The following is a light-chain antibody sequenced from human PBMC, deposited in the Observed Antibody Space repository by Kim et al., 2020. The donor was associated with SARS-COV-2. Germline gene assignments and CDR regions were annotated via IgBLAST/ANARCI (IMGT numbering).Light chain of an antibody. CDR3: QQCNSYPYT. Sequence: SAAVGDSVTITCRDSQSITTWLAWYQQKPGQAPKLLIYKASNLEGGVPSRFSGSGSGTEFTLTISSLQPDDFATYYCQQCNSYPYTFGQGTKLEI. V-gene: IGKV1-5*03. CDR2: KAS. J-gene: IGKJ2*01. CDR1: QSITTW.